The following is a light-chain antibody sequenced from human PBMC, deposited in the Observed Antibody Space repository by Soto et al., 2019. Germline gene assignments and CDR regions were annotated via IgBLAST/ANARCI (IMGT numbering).Light chain of an antibody. Sequence: QSALAQPPSASGSPGQSVTISCTGTSSDVGAYNYVYWYQQHRGNAPKLIIYDVSQRPSGIPDRFSGSKSGNTASLTVSGLQAEDDSVYYCNSFAGSAHVVFGGGTQLTVL. J-gene: IGLJ2*01. V-gene: IGLV2-8*01. CDR1: SSDVGAYNY. CDR2: DVS. CDR3: NSFAGSAHVV.